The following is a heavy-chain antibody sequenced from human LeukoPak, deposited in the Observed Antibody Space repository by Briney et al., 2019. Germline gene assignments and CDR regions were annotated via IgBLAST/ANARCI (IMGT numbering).Heavy chain of an antibody. Sequence: WASVKVSCKASGYTFTSYGISWVRQAPGQGLEWMGWISAYNGNTNYAQKLQGRVTMTTDTSTSTAYMELSSLISEDTAVYYCARGSSRGPRDAFDIWGQGTMVTLSS. D-gene: IGHD2-15*01. J-gene: IGHJ3*02. CDR3: ARGSSRGPRDAFDI. CDR1: GYTFTSYG. V-gene: IGHV1-18*01. CDR2: ISAYNGNT.